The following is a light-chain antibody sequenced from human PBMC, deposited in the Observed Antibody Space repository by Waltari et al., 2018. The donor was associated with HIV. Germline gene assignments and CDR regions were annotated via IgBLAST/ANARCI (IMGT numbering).Light chain of an antibody. CDR1: STDAGRSDY. CDR2: DVS. V-gene: IGLV2-14*01. CDR3: SSYTSSSTYV. J-gene: IGLJ1*01. Sequence: QSALTQPASVSAPPGQSITISCTGPSTDAGRSDYLSWPQQHPGEAPKLIIHDVSDRPSGISNRFSGSKSGNTASLTISGLQTEDEADYYCSSYTSSSTYVFGTGTRVTVL.